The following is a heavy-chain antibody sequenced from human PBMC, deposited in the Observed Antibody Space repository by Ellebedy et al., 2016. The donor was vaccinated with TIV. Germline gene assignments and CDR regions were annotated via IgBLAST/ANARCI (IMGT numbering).Heavy chain of an antibody. D-gene: IGHD1-26*01. CDR3: ARDPSIVGAN. CDR2: MYSGGST. Sequence: PGGSLRLSCAASGFSVTSNYMNWVRQAPGKGLEWVSVMYSGGSTYYADSVKGRFPISRDNSKNTLYLQMNSLRAEDTAVYYCARDPSIVGANWGQGTLVTVSS. CDR1: GFSVTSNY. J-gene: IGHJ4*02. V-gene: IGHV3-66*01.